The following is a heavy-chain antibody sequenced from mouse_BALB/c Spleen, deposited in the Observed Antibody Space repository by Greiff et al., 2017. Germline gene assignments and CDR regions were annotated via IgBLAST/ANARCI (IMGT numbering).Heavy chain of an antibody. J-gene: IGHJ2*01. CDR2: IDPSDSET. CDR3: ARDGYSSY. Sequence: VQLQQPGAELVKPGAPVKLSCKASGYTFTSYWMNWVKQRPGRGLEWIGRIDPSDSETHYNQKFKDKATLTVDKSSSTAYIQLSSLTSEDSAVYYCARDGYSSYWGQGTTLTVSS. CDR1: GYTFTSYW. D-gene: IGHD2-3*01. V-gene: IGHV1-69*02.